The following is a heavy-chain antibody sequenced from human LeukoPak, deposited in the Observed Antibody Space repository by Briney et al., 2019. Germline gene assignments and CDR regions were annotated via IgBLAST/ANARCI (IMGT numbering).Heavy chain of an antibody. CDR2: LNPSDGST. Sequence: GASVKVSCKASGYTFTSYYMHWVRQAPGQGLEWMGILNPSDGSTNYAQKFQGRVTITADESTSTAYMELSSLRSEDTAVYYCARLNLDGYNPYFDYWGQGTLVTVSS. D-gene: IGHD5-24*01. CDR1: GYTFTSYY. V-gene: IGHV1-46*01. CDR3: ARLNLDGYNPYFDY. J-gene: IGHJ4*02.